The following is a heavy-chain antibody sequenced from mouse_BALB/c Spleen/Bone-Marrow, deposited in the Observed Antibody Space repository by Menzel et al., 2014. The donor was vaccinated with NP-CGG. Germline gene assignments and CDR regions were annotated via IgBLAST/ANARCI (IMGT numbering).Heavy chain of an antibody. CDR1: DSEVFPIAY. Sequence: VKLQESGSELRSPGSSVKLSCKDFDSEVFPIAYMSWVRQKPGHGFEWIGDILPSIGRTIYGEKFEDKATLDEYTVSNTAYLELNSLTSEDCAIYYCARGYGNPYYFDYWGQGTTLTVSS. V-gene: IGHV15-2*02. D-gene: IGHD2-1*01. CDR2: ILPSIGRT. J-gene: IGHJ2*01. CDR3: ARGYGNPYYFDY.